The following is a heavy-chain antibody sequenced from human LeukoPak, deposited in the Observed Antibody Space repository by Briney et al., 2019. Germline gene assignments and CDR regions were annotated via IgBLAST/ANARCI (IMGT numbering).Heavy chain of an antibody. Sequence: GSLRLSCAASGFAFGSHWMHWVRQAPGKGLVWVARIESDASNTRYADSVKGRFTISRDNANKTLYLQMNSLRAEDTAVYFWSRPGGVTSPRPFDPWGQGTLVTVSS. CDR3: SRPGGVTSPRPFDP. D-gene: IGHD3-3*01. CDR2: IESDASNT. J-gene: IGHJ5*02. V-gene: IGHV3-74*01. CDR1: GFAFGSHW.